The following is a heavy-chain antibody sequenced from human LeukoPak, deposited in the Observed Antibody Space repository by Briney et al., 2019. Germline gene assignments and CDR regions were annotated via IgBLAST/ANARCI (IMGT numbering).Heavy chain of an antibody. D-gene: IGHD1-14*01. CDR3: GRIRSGRGTARGAYYYMDV. V-gene: IGHV4-61*08. Sequence: NPSETLSLTCTVSGGSISSGGYYWSWIRQHPGKGLEWIGYIYYSGSTNYNPSLKSRVTISVDTSKNQFSLKLSSVTAADTAVYYCGRIRSGRGTARGAYYYMDVLGKGTTVTVSS. CDR1: GGSISSGGYY. CDR2: IYYSGST. J-gene: IGHJ6*03.